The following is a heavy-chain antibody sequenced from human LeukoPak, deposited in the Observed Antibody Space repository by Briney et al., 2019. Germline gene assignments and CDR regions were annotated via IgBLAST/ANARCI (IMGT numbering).Heavy chain of an antibody. J-gene: IGHJ4*02. V-gene: IGHV3-23*01. D-gene: IGHD3-22*01. CDR3: VRDFYDSSGYYYDY. Sequence: PGGSLRLSCAASGFTFSSYAMSWVRQAPGKGLEWVSAISGSGGSTYYADSVKGRFTISRDNSKNTLYLQMNSLRAEDTAVYYCVRDFYDSSGYYYDYWGQGTLVTVSS. CDR1: GFTFSSYA. CDR2: ISGSGGST.